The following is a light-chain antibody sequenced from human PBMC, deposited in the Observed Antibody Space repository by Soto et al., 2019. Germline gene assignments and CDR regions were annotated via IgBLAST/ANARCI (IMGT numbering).Light chain of an antibody. V-gene: IGKV2-30*01. CDR1: HSLAYSDGNTY. CDR3: MQGTHWPVT. CDR2: KVS. J-gene: IGKJ2*01. Sequence: VVMTQSPLSLPVALGQPASIACRSSHSLAYSDGNTYLNWFQQRPGQSPRRLISKVSNRDSGVPDRFSGSGSGTDITLEISRVEADDVGVYYCMQGTHWPVTFGQGTKLQIK.